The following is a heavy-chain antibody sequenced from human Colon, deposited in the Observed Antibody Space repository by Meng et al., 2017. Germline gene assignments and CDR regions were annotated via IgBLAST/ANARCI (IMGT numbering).Heavy chain of an antibody. Sequence: QWQLQESGPGLVKPSGTLSLTCTVSGASLIGLNWWTWVRQTPGKGLEWIGEIHHSGRTNSMPSLKNRVTLSLDKSKNQFSLSMTSVTAADTAVYYCARGTGDIRVGFDYWGQGTLVTVSS. CDR2: IHHSGRT. V-gene: IGHV4-4*02. D-gene: IGHD7-27*01. J-gene: IGHJ4*02. CDR3: ARGTGDIRVGFDY. CDR1: GASLIGLNW.